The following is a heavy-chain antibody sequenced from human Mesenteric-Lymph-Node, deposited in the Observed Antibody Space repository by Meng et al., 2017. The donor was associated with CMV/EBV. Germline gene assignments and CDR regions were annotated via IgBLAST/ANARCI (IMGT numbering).Heavy chain of an antibody. CDR1: GFTFSSYS. J-gene: IGHJ6*02. Sequence: GESLKISCAASGFTFSSYSMNWVRQAPGKGLEWVSSISSSSSYIYYADSVKGRFTISRDNAKNSLYLQMNSLRAEDTAVYYCARDRLTGYYYYGMDVWGQGTTVTVSS. V-gene: IGHV3-21*01. CDR2: ISSSSSYI. CDR3: ARDRLTGYYYYGMDV. D-gene: IGHD7-27*01.